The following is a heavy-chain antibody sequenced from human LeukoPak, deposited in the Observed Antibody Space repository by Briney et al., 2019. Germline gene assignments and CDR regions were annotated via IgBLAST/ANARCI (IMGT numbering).Heavy chain of an antibody. J-gene: IGHJ4*02. V-gene: IGHV1-46*01. D-gene: IGHD3-22*01. CDR1: GYTFTSYY. Sequence: ASVKVSCKASGYTFTSYYMHWVRQAPGQGLEWMGIINPSGGSTSYAQKFQGRVTMTRDMSTSTVYMELSSLRSEDTAVYYCARDNKFYDSSGYSFDYWGQGTLVTVSS. CDR2: INPSGGST. CDR3: ARDNKFYDSSGYSFDY.